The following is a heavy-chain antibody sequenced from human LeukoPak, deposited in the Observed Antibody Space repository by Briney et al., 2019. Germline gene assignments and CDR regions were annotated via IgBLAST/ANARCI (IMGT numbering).Heavy chain of an antibody. CDR1: GFTFSSYA. CDR2: ISGSGGST. Sequence: GGSLRPSCAASGFTFSSYAMSWVRQAPGKGLEWVSAISGSGGSTYYADSVKGRFTISRDNSKNTLYLQMNSLRAEDTAVYYCAKDPSSGWYVYYYYGMDVWGQGTTVTVSS. J-gene: IGHJ6*02. V-gene: IGHV3-23*01. CDR3: AKDPSSGWYVYYYYGMDV. D-gene: IGHD6-19*01.